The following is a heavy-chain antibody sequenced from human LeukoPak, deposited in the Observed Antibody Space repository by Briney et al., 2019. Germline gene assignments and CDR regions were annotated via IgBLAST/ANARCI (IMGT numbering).Heavy chain of an antibody. CDR2: ISSSGGST. D-gene: IGHD3-22*01. CDR1: GFSVNSNY. Sequence: GGSLRLSCAASGFSVNSNYISWVRQAPGKGLEWVSAISSSGGSTYYADSVKGRFTISRDNSKNTLYLQMNSLRAEDTAVYYCAKVWDTYYYDSSGSFDYWGQGTLVTVSS. V-gene: IGHV3-23*01. CDR3: AKVWDTYYYDSSGSFDY. J-gene: IGHJ4*02.